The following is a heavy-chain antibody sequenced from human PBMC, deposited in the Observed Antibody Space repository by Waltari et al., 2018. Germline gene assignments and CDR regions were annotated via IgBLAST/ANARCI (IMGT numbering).Heavy chain of an antibody. Sequence: QVQLVQSGAEVQKPGSSVKVSCKASGGTVSSYAIRWVRQAPGQGLEWMGGIIPIFGTANYAQKFQGRVTITADESTSTAYMELSSLRSEDTAVYYCAVAVAGRGYFQHWGQGTLVTVSS. J-gene: IGHJ1*01. V-gene: IGHV1-69*01. D-gene: IGHD6-19*01. CDR2: IIPIFGTA. CDR1: GGTVSSYA. CDR3: AVAVAGRGYFQH.